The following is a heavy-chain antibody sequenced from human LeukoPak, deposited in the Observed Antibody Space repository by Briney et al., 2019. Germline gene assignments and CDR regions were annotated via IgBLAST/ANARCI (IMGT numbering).Heavy chain of an antibody. CDR1: GITFSSYG. Sequence: SGGSLRLSCAASGITFSSYGMSWVRQAPGKGLEWVSGISGTGENTYYADSVKGRFTISRDNSKNTLYLQMNSLRAEDTAVYYCAKDRFVVVPAAYALIDYWGQGTLVTVSS. D-gene: IGHD2-2*01. V-gene: IGHV3-23*01. CDR3: AKDRFVVVPAAYALIDY. J-gene: IGHJ4*02. CDR2: ISGTGENT.